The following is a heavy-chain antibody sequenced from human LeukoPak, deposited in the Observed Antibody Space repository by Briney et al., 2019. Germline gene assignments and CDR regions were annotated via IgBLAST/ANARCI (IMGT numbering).Heavy chain of an antibody. CDR1: GYTFTGYY. J-gene: IGHJ4*02. Sequence: ASVKVSCKASGYTFTGYYMHWVRHAPGQGLEWMGWINPNSGGTNYAQKFQGRVTMTRDTSSSTAYMELSRLRSDDTAVYYCAKDAVRYSGSCCGYWCQGTLVTVSS. CDR3: AKDAVRYSGSCCGY. V-gene: IGHV1-2*02. CDR2: INPNSGGT. D-gene: IGHD1-26*01.